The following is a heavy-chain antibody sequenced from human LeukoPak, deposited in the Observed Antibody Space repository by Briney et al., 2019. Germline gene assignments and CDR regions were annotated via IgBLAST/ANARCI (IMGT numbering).Heavy chain of an antibody. Sequence: PGGSLRLSCAASGFTFSSYEMNWVRQAPGKGLEWVSYISSSGSTIYYADSVKGRFTISRDNAKNSLYLQMNSLRAEDTAVYYCARDWDRGYCGGGSCVDYWGQGTLVTVSS. CDR1: GFTFSSYE. CDR2: ISSSGSTI. V-gene: IGHV3-48*03. D-gene: IGHD2-15*01. J-gene: IGHJ4*02. CDR3: ARDWDRGYCGGGSCVDY.